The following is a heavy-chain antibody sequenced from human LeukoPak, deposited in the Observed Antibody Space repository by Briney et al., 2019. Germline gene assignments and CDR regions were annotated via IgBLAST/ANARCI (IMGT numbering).Heavy chain of an antibody. CDR2: ISGSDGTT. CDR3: SRHRLHVLGGGDF. J-gene: IGHJ4*02. V-gene: IGHV3-23*01. Sequence: GGSLRLSCVASGYTFSNFAMNWVRQAPGKGLEWIADISGSDGTTHYADSVKGRFTISRDNSMNTLYLQLNNLRAEDTAVYYCSRHRLHVLGGGDFWGQGTLVTVSS. CDR1: GYTFSNFA. D-gene: IGHD3-10*02.